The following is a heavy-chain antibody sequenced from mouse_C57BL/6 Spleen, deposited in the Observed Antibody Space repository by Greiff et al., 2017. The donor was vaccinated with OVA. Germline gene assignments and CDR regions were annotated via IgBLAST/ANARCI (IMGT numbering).Heavy chain of an antibody. V-gene: IGHV1-80*01. J-gene: IGHJ4*01. CDR1: GYAFSSYW. CDR2: IYPGDGDT. CDR3: ARDDYDEDYYAMDY. Sequence: ESGAELVKPGASVKISCKASGYAFSSYWMNWVKQRPGKGLEWIGQIYPGDGDTNYNGKFKGKATLTADKSSSTAYMQLSSLTSEDSAVYFCARDDYDEDYYAMDYWGQGTSVTVSS. D-gene: IGHD2-4*01.